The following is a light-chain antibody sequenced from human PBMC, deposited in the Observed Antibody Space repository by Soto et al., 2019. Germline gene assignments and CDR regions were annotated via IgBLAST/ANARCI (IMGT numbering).Light chain of an antibody. V-gene: IGKV1-5*01. CDR1: QSVSNW. CDR3: QQYNSYWT. J-gene: IGKJ1*01. CDR2: DAS. Sequence: DIQITQSPSTLSASVGARVTMTCRASQSVSNWLAWYQQKPGKAPKLLIYDASSLESGVPSRFSGSGSGTEFTLTISSLQPDDFATYYCQQYNSYWTFGQGTKV.